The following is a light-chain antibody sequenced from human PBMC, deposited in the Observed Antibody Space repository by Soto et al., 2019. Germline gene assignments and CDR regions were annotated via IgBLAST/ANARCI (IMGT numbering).Light chain of an antibody. CDR1: SSNIGAGHD. J-gene: IGLJ3*02. V-gene: IGLV1-40*01. CDR2: ANT. Sequence: QLVLTQPPSVSGAPGQRVTISCTGSSSNIGAGHDVHWYQQIPETAPRLLVSANTNRPSGVPDRFSGSNSGTSASLAITGLQAEDEADYYCQSFDSSMDGCVFGGGTKLTVL. CDR3: QSFDSSMDGCV.